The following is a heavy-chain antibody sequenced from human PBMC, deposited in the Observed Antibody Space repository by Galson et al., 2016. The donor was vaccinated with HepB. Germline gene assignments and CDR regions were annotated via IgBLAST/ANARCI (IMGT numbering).Heavy chain of an antibody. V-gene: IGHV4-61*02. CDR1: GGSGSGAEDF. D-gene: IGHD5-24*01. CDR3: AREELGYGREYGSNYYYMAV. CDR2: IGLRGSA. J-gene: IGHJ6*03. Sequence: TLSLTCSVSGGSGSGAEDFWSWIRQPAGKGLEWIGRIGLRGSANYNPSLDSRVTISMDTSKAQISLNVKSVTAADTATYFCAREELGYGREYGSNYYYMAVWGKGTTVTVAS.